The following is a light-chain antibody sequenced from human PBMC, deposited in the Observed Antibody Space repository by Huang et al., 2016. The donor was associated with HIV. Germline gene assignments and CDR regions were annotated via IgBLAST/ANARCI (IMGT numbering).Light chain of an antibody. V-gene: IGKV3-11*01. CDR1: QSVSVY. Sequence: EIVLAQSPVTLSLSPGERATLACRASQSVSVYHAWYQQKAGQPPRLLIYNASNRATGIPARFSGSGSGTDFTLTISSLEPEDFAVYYCQQRSDWPPTFGRGTKVEIK. CDR3: QQRSDWPPT. CDR2: NAS. J-gene: IGKJ1*01.